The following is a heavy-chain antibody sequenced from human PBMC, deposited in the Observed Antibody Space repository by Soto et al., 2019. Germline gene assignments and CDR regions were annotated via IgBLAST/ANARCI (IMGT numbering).Heavy chain of an antibody. CDR3: ATYSSGWYKYSEYFQH. D-gene: IGHD6-19*01. J-gene: IGHJ1*01. Sequence: GSLRLSCAASGFTFSSYAMSWVRQAPGKGLEWVSAISSSSSYIYYADSVKGRFTISRDNAKNSLYLQMNSLRAEDTAVYYCATYSSGWYKYSEYFQHWGQGTLVTVSS. CDR2: ISSSSSYI. V-gene: IGHV3-21*01. CDR1: GFTFSSYA.